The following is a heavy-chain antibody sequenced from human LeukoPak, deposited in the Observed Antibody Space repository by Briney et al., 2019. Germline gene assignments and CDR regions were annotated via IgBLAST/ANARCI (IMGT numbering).Heavy chain of an antibody. D-gene: IGHD3-22*01. Sequence: GGSLRLSCAVSGITLSNYGMSWVRQAPGKGLEWVAGISGSGGGTKYADSVKGRFTISRDNPKNTLYLQMNSLRAEDTAMYFCAKRGVVIRVILVGFHKEAYYFDYWGQGALVTVSS. CDR2: ISGSGGGT. CDR3: AKRGVVIRVILVGFHKEAYYFDY. CDR1: GITLSNYG. J-gene: IGHJ4*02. V-gene: IGHV3-23*01.